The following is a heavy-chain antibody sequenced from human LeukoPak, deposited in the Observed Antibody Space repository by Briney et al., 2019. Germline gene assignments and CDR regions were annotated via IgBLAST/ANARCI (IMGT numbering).Heavy chain of an antibody. CDR3: AREFNGSPDY. Sequence: SETLSLTCTVSGGSISSNTYYWSWIREPPGKGLEWIGSIRYSGRTYYKPSLKSRVTLSVHTSKNQLLLNLRSVTAADTAMYYCAREFNGSPDYLGQGTLVTVSS. CDR2: IRYSGRT. D-gene: IGHD6-25*01. J-gene: IGHJ4*02. CDR1: GGSISSNTYY. V-gene: IGHV4-39*02.